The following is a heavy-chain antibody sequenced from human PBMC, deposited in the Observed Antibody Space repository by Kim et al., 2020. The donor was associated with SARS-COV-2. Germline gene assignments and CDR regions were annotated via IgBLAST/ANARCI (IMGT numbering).Heavy chain of an antibody. CDR2: INPIGGSP. D-gene: IGHD4-17*01. CDR1: GYTFTSYY. J-gene: IGHJ2*01. CDR3: ARDYGGKSAFWYFDL. V-gene: IGHV1-46*01. Sequence: ASVKVSCKASGYTFTSYYMHWVRQAPGQGLEWMGLINPIGGSPSYAQKFQGRVTMTRDTSTSTVYMELSSLRSEDTAVYYCARDYGGKSAFWYFDLWGRGTLVTVSS.